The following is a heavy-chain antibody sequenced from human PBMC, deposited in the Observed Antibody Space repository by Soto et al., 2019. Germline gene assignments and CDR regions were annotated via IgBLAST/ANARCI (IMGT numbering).Heavy chain of an antibody. Sequence: PSETLSLTCTVSGASISSGNYFWSWIRQPPGKGLEWIGYIYYSGSTNYNPSLKSRVTISVDTSKNQFSLKLSSVTAADTAVYYCARLGGYCSTTGCYGYYAMDVWGQGTTVTVSS. CDR2: IYYSGST. CDR1: GASISSGNYF. J-gene: IGHJ6*02. D-gene: IGHD2-2*01. CDR3: ARLGGYCSTTGCYGYYAMDV. V-gene: IGHV4-30-4*01.